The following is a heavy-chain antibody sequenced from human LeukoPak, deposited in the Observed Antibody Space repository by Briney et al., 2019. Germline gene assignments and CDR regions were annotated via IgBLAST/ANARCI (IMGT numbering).Heavy chain of an antibody. V-gene: IGHV3-21*01. J-gene: IGHJ5*02. Sequence: GGSLRLSCAASGFTFSSYSTNWVRQAPGKGLEWVLSISSSSSYIYYADSVKGRFTISRDNAKNSLYLQTNSLISTDKAINYCARRAGGGSSGWYGPWGQGPLVTVSS. CDR2: ISSSSSYI. D-gene: IGHD6-19*01. CDR3: ARRAGGGSSGWYGP. CDR1: GFTFSSYS.